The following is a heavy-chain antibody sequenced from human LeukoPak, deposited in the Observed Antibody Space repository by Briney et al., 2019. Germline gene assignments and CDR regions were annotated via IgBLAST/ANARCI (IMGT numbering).Heavy chain of an antibody. CDR3: ARDIELSC. CDR2: ISASGGNS. D-gene: IGHD1-26*01. J-gene: IGHJ4*02. V-gene: IGHV3-23*01. Sequence: GGSLRLSCEASGFTFSDSAMSWVRQASGRGLEWVSLISASGGNSYYADSVKGRFTVSRDSSKNTLHLQMNSLRAEDMAVYYCARDIELSCWGQGTLVTVSS. CDR1: GFTFSDSA.